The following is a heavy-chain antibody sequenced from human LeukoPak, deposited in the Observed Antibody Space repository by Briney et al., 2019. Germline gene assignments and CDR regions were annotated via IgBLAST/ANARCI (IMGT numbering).Heavy chain of an antibody. D-gene: IGHD6-19*01. CDR2: IIPIFGTA. J-gene: IGHJ4*02. CDR1: GGTFSSYA. Sequence: SVKVSCKASGGTFSSYAISWVQQAPGQGLEWMGGIIPIFGTANYAQKFQGRVTITADESTSTAYMELSSLRSEDTAVYYCATSQNETRYSSGWSYYFDYWGQGTLVTVSS. V-gene: IGHV1-69*13. CDR3: ATSQNETRYSSGWSYYFDY.